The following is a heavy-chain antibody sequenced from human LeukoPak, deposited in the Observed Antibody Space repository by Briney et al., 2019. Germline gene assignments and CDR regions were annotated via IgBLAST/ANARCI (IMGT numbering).Heavy chain of an antibody. CDR3: ARGRDGYSRAFDY. CDR2: IYYSGST. Sequence: SETLSLTCTVSGGSISSGDYHWSWIRQPPGKGLEWIGYIYYSGSTYYNPSLKSRVTISVDRSKNQFSLKLSSVTAADTAVYYCARGRDGYSRAFDYWGQGTLVTVSS. V-gene: IGHV4-30-4*01. CDR1: GGSISSGDYH. D-gene: IGHD5-24*01. J-gene: IGHJ4*02.